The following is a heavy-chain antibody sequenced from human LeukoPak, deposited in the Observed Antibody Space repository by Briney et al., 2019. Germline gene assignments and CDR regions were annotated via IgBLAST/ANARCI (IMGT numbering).Heavy chain of an antibody. CDR1: GFTFSSYG. CDR3: ARDRGYSGYGFDTTNAFDI. Sequence: PGGTLRLSCAASGFTFSSYGMSWVRQAPGKGLEWVSGINWNGGSTGYADSVKGRFTISRDNAKNSLYLQMNSLRAEDTALYYCARDRGYSGYGFDTTNAFDIWGQGTMVTVSS. D-gene: IGHD5-12*01. V-gene: IGHV3-20*04. CDR2: INWNGGST. J-gene: IGHJ3*02.